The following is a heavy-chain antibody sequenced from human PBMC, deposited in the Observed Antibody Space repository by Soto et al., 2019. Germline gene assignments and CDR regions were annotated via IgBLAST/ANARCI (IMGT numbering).Heavy chain of an antibody. Sequence: ASVKVSCKASGYTFTTYQMHWVRQAPGQGLEWMGTINPSGGSTSYAQKFQGRVTLTRDTSTSTFYMELSSLRSEDTAVFYCARAVYYFDSSGSMYYFDYWGQGTLVTVSS. V-gene: IGHV1-46*01. CDR2: INPSGGST. D-gene: IGHD3-22*01. J-gene: IGHJ4*02. CDR3: ARAVYYFDSSGSMYYFDY. CDR1: GYTFTTYQ.